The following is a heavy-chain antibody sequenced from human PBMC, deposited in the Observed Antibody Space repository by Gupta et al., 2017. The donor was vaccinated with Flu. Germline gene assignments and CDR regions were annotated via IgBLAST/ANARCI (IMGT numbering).Heavy chain of an antibody. J-gene: IGHJ3*02. D-gene: IGHD3-9*01. CDR2: IKSKTDGGTT. CDR3: TTDLTARYAFDI. V-gene: IGHV3-15*01. Sequence: EVQLVESGGGLVKHGGSIRLFCAASGFTLSNAWMSWVSQAPGKGLEWVGRIKSKTDGGTTDYASPVKGRFTISRDDSKNTLYLQMNSLKTEDTAVYYCTTDLTARYAFDIWGQGTMVTVSS. CDR1: GFTLSNAW.